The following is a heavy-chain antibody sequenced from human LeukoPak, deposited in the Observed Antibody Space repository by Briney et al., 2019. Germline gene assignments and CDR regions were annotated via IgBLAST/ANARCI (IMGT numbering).Heavy chain of an antibody. J-gene: IGHJ4*02. V-gene: IGHV3-30-3*01. CDR1: GFTFSSYA. CDR2: ISYDGSNK. Sequence: GGSLRLSCAASGFTFSSYAMHWVRQAPGKGLEWVAVISYDGSNKYYADSVKGRFTISRDNSKNTLYLQMNSLRAEDTAVYYCARPRGGDLHQVCLNYWGQGTLVTVSS. CDR3: ARPRGGDLHQVCLNY. D-gene: IGHD2-21*02.